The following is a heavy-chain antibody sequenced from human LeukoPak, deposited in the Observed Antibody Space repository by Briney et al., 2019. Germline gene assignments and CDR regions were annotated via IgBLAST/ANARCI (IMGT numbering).Heavy chain of an antibody. D-gene: IGHD3-10*01. Sequence: GGSLRLSCAASGFTFSSYAMHWVRQAPGKGLEYVSAISSNGGSTYYANSVKGRFTISRDNSKNTLFLQMNSLRIDDTAVYYCASDTIRGLIFLDHWGQGTLVTVSS. CDR2: ISSNGGST. CDR3: ASDTIRGLIFLDH. CDR1: GFTFSSYA. V-gene: IGHV3-64*01. J-gene: IGHJ4*02.